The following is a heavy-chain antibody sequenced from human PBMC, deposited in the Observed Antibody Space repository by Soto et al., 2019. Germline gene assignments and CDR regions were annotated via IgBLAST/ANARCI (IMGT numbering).Heavy chain of an antibody. V-gene: IGHV3-30-3*01. Sequence: PGGSLRVSCSASGFTFGSYARHWVSKTPGKGLEWVAVITCDGSNKYYADSVKGRFTISRDNSKNTLYLQMNSLRAEDTAVYYCARGGLSSSARLVFYFDYWGQGTLVTVSS. D-gene: IGHD6-6*01. CDR2: ITCDGSNK. CDR1: GFTFGSYA. CDR3: ARGGLSSSARLVFYFDY. J-gene: IGHJ4*02.